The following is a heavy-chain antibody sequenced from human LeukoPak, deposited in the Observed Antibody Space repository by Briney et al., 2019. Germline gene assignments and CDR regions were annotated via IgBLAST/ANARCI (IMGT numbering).Heavy chain of an antibody. Sequence: GGSLRLSCAASGFTFSSYAMYWVRQAPGKGLEWVAVISYDGSDKFYADSVKGRFTISRDSSKNTLYLQMNSLRPEDTAVYYCARRYCSGGSCYPYFDYWGQGTLVTVSS. D-gene: IGHD2-15*01. J-gene: IGHJ4*02. CDR1: GFTFSSYA. CDR3: ARRYCSGGSCYPYFDY. V-gene: IGHV3-30*04. CDR2: ISYDGSDK.